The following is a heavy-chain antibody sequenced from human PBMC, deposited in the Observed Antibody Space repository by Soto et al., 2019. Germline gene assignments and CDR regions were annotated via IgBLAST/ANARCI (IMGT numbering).Heavy chain of an antibody. CDR3: ARDRNIVVVPAAIDYYYYGMDV. D-gene: IGHD2-2*01. CDR2: ISAYNGNT. V-gene: IGHV1-18*04. Sequence: QVPLVQSGAEVKKPGASVKVSCKASGYTFTSYGISWVRQAPGQGLEWMGWISAYNGNTNYAQKLQGRVTMTTDTSTSTAYMELRSLRSDDTAVYYCARDRNIVVVPAAIDYYYYGMDVWGQGTTVTVSS. CDR1: GYTFTSYG. J-gene: IGHJ6*02.